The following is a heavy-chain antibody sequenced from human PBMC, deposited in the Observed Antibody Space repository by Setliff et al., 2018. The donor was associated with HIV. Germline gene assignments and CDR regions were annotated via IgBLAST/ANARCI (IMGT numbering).Heavy chain of an antibody. D-gene: IGHD1-26*01. CDR2: VYYSGNT. Sequence: SETLSLTCTVSGGSIRNGLYYWHWIRQPPGKGLEWIGSVYYSGNTRYNPSLKSRVTISLDTSKNRFSLQLTSVTAADTAVYYCARHRDGGTYPLDYWGQGTLVTVSS. CDR3: ARHRDGGTYPLDY. CDR1: GGSIRNGLYY. J-gene: IGHJ4*02. V-gene: IGHV4-61*01.